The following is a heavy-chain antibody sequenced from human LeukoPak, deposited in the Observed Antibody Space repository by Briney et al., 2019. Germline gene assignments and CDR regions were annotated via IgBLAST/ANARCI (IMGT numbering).Heavy chain of an antibody. CDR3: ARGSDSDYDFWSGPVDY. J-gene: IGHJ4*02. D-gene: IGHD3-3*01. CDR1: GGTFSNYA. V-gene: IGHV1-69*04. Sequence: GSSVKVSCKASGGTFSNYAISWVRQAPGQGLEWMGRIIPILGIADYAQKFQGRVTITADKSTSTAYMELSSLRSEDTAVYYCARGSDSDYDFWSGPVDYWGQGTLVTVSS. CDR2: IIPILGIA.